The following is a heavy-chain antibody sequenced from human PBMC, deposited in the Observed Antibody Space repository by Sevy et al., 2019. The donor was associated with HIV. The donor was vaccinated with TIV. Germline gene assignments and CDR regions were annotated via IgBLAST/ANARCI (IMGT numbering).Heavy chain of an antibody. CDR3: ARGYSGYDFQTYYYYYYMDV. CDR1: RFTFSNYE. V-gene: IGHV3-48*03. CDR2: ISSSGSTI. D-gene: IGHD5-12*01. J-gene: IGHJ6*03. Sequence: GGSLRLSCAASRFTFSNYEMNWVRQAPGKGLEWISYISSSGSTIYYADSVKGRFTISRDNAKNSLSLQMNSLRAADTSVYYCARGYSGYDFQTYYYYYYMDVWGKGTTVTVSS.